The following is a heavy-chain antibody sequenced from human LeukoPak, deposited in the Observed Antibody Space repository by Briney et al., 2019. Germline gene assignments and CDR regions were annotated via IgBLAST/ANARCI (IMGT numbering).Heavy chain of an antibody. CDR3: ASSMSKVRTFDP. J-gene: IGHJ5*02. V-gene: IGHV3-48*03. D-gene: IGHD3-10*01. CDR2: ISSSGSAT. Sequence: PGGSLRLSCAASGFTFSSYEMNWVRQAPGKGLEWVSFISSSGSATYYADSVKGRFTISRDNAKNSLYLQMSSLRAEDTAVYYCASSMSKVRTFDPWGQGTLVTVSS. CDR1: GFTFSSYE.